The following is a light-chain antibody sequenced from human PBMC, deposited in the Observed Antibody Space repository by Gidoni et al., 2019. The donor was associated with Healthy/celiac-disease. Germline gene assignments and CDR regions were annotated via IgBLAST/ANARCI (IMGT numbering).Light chain of an antibody. Sequence: EIVLTQSPATLSLSPGERDTLSCRASQSVSSYLAWYQQKPGQAPRLLIYDASNRATGIPARFSGSGSGTEFTLTISSLEPEDFAVYYCQQRSNWPPWTFGQGTKVEIK. J-gene: IGKJ1*01. CDR1: QSVSSY. CDR2: DAS. CDR3: QQRSNWPPWT. V-gene: IGKV3-11*01.